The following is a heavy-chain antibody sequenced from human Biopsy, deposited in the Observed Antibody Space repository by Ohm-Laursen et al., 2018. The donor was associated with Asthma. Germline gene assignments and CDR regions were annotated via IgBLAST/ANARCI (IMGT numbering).Heavy chain of an antibody. Sequence: SLRLSCTASGFTFSDYWMTWVRQAPGKGLEWVANIKQDGSKKNYVDSVRGRFTTSRDYSKNTLYLQMHSLRAEDTAVYYCARGDSSNWSHYYFDYWGQGTLVTVSS. J-gene: IGHJ4*02. CDR2: IKQDGSKK. D-gene: IGHD3-22*01. CDR3: ARGDSSNWSHYYFDY. V-gene: IGHV3-7*05. CDR1: GFTFSDYW.